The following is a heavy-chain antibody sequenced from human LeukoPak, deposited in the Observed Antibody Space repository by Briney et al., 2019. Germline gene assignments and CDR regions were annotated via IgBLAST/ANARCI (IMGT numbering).Heavy chain of an antibody. CDR1: GGTLSSYA. J-gene: IGHJ5*02. CDR2: IIPIFGTA. Sequence: SVKVSCKASGGTLSSYAISWVRQAPGQGLEWMGRIIPIFGTANYTQKFQGRVTITTDESTSTAYMELSSLRSEDTAVYYCARDVDDSSWEFLRAWFDPWGQGTLVTVSS. CDR3: ARDVDDSSWEFLRAWFDP. D-gene: IGHD6-13*01. V-gene: IGHV1-69*05.